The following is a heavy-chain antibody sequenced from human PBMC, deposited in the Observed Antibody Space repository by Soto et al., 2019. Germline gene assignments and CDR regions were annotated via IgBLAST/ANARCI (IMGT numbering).Heavy chain of an antibody. CDR3: ASSSKLVPGYYYYYGMDV. J-gene: IGHJ6*02. CDR1: GGTFSSYS. Sequence: QVQLVQSGAEVKKPGSSVKVSCKASGGTFSSYSISWVRQAPVQGLEWMGGIIPIFGTAHYAQKFQGRVTITADESTSTAYMELSSLRSEDTAVYYCASSSKLVPGYYYYYGMDVWGQGTTVTVSS. D-gene: IGHD6-6*01. V-gene: IGHV1-69*01. CDR2: IIPIFGTA.